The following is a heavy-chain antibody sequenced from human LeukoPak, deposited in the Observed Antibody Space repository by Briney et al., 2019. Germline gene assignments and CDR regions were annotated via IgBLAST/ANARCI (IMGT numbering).Heavy chain of an antibody. V-gene: IGHV5-51*01. CDR3: ARQRGIAVAGSQIDY. Sequence: GESLKISCKGSGYRFTSYWIGWVRPMPGKGLEWMGIICPGDSDTRYSPSFQGQVTISADKSISTAYLQWSSLKASDTAVYYCARQRGIAVAGSQIDYWGQGTLVTVSS. J-gene: IGHJ4*02. D-gene: IGHD6-19*01. CDR1: GYRFTSYW. CDR2: ICPGDSDT.